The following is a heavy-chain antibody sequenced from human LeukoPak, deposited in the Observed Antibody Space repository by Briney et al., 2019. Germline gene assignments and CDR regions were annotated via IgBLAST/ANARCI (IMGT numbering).Heavy chain of an antibody. CDR1: GGSISRNTW. V-gene: IGHV4-4*02. J-gene: IGHJ4*02. CDR2: IHDSGRT. Sequence: SETLSLTCAVSGGSISRNTWWSWARQPPGKGLEWIAEIHDSGRTNYNPSLKSRVTISVDKSKNQFSLQLASMTAADTAVYYCAKNGDICLEYWGQGTLVTVSS. D-gene: IGHD2-15*01. CDR3: AKNGDICLEY.